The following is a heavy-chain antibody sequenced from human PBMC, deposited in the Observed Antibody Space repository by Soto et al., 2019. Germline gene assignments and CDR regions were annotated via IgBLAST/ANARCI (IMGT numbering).Heavy chain of an antibody. CDR1: GYTFTSYA. CDR2: INAGNGNT. Sequence: GASVKVSCKASGYTFTSYAMHWVRQAPGQRLEWMGWINAGNGNTKYSQKFQGRVTITRDTSASTAYMELSSLRSEDTAVYYCARRRPISSGFDAFDIWGQGTMVTVSS. V-gene: IGHV1-3*01. CDR3: ARRRPISSGFDAFDI. D-gene: IGHD3-22*01. J-gene: IGHJ3*02.